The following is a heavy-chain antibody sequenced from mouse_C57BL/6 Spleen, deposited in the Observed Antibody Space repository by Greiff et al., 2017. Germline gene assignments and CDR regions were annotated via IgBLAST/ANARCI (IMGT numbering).Heavy chain of an antibody. CDR3: ARGGGYDGYYGDY. CDR2: IYPGDGDT. CDR1: GYAFSSYW. D-gene: IGHD2-3*01. Sequence: VQGVESGAELVKPGASVKISCKASGYAFSSYWMNWVKQRPGKGLEWIGQIYPGDGDTNYNGKFKGKATLTADKSSSTAYMQLSSLTSEDSAVYFCARGGGYDGYYGDYWGQGTTLTVSS. V-gene: IGHV1-80*01. J-gene: IGHJ2*01.